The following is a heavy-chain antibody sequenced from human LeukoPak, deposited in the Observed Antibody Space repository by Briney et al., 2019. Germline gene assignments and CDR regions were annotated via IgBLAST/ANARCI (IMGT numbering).Heavy chain of an antibody. J-gene: IGHJ3*02. V-gene: IGHV3-30-3*01. Sequence: GGSLRLSCAASGFIFSSYAMHWVRQAPGKGLEWVAVISYDGSNKYYADSVKGRFTISRDNSKNTLYLQMNSLRAEDTAVYYCARDQSGGINYYGRGAFDIWGQGTMVTVSS. CDR2: ISYDGSNK. D-gene: IGHD3-10*02. CDR1: GFIFSSYA. CDR3: ARDQSGGINYYGRGAFDI.